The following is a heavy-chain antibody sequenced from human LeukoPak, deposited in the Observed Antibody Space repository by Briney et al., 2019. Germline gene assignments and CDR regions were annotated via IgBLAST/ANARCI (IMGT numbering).Heavy chain of an antibody. CDR3: ARDLGYSSSCSIPMDV. CDR1: GYTFTSYY. CDR2: INPSGGST. V-gene: IGHV1-46*01. Sequence: ASVKVSRKASGYTFTSYYMHWVRQAPGQGLEWMGIINPSGGSTSYAQKFQGRVTMTRDMSTSTVYMELSSLRSEDTAVYYCARDLGYSSSCSIPMDVWGKGTAVTVSS. J-gene: IGHJ6*04. D-gene: IGHD6-13*01.